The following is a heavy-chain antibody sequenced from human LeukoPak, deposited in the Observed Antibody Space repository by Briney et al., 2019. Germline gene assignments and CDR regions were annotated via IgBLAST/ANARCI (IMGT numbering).Heavy chain of an antibody. CDR1: GFTFSSYA. CDR2: I. J-gene: IGHJ4*02. Sequence: GGSLRLSCAASGFTFSSYAMNWVRQAPGKGLEWVSSIYYADSVKGRFTISRDNAKNSLYLQMNSLRAEDTAVYYCAGDFGGYCSSSNCYLGWLDYWGQGTLVTVSS. V-gene: IGHV3-21*03. D-gene: IGHD2-2*01. CDR3: AGDFGGYCSSSNCYLGWLDY.